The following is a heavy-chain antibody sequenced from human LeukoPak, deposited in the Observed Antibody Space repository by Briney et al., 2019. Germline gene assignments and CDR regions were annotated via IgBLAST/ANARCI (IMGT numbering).Heavy chain of an antibody. D-gene: IGHD6-19*01. CDR3: ARDTAPFRSGWGY. CDR2: IYHSGST. CDR1: GGSISSSNW. Sequence: SGTLSLTCAVSGGSISSSNWWSWVRQPPGKGLEWIGEIYHSGSTNYNPSLKSRVTISVDKSKNQFSLKLSSVTAADTAVYYCARDTAPFRSGWGYWGQGTLVTVSS. J-gene: IGHJ4*02. V-gene: IGHV4-4*02.